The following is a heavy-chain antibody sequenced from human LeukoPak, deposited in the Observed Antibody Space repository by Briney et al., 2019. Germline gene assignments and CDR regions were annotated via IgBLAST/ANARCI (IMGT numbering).Heavy chain of an antibody. CDR3: ARFRTWGDKAFDY. V-gene: IGHV3-48*01. CDR2: IGTTSGAI. D-gene: IGHD2-21*02. Sequence: GGFLRLSCTVSEFTSDNYGVSWVRQAPGKGLEWVSYIGTTSGAIYYADSVKGRFTISRDSAKNSLYLQMNSLRAEDTAVYYCARFRTWGDKAFDYWGQGTLVTVSS. CDR1: EFTSDNYG. J-gene: IGHJ4*02.